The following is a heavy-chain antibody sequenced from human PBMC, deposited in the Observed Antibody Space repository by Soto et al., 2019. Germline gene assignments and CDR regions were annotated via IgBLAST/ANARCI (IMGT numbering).Heavy chain of an antibody. Sequence: QVHLVQSGPEVKKPGSSVKVPCKASGDAIVKYTFTWVRQAPGQGLEWMGRIVSILGLATYAQNFQGRVAITADKSTNTVYVELSSLTSADSAVYFWVSQAGYDAPVDFWGQGTLVTVS. D-gene: IGHD5-12*01. CDR3: VSQAGYDAPVDF. CDR2: IVSILGLA. J-gene: IGHJ4*02. CDR1: GDAIVKYT. V-gene: IGHV1-69*02.